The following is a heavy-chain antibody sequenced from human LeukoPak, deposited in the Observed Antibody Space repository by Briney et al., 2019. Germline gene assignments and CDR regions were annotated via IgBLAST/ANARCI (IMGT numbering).Heavy chain of an antibody. CDR3: ARALSWTTESYYYMDV. J-gene: IGHJ6*03. V-gene: IGHV1-8*01. Sequence: GASVKVSCKASGYTFTSYDINWVRQATGQGLEWMGWMNPNSGNTGYAQKFQGRVIMTMNTSITTAHMDLSSLKSEDTAVYYCARALSWTTESYYYMDVWGKGTTVTVSS. D-gene: IGHD3/OR15-3a*01. CDR2: MNPNSGNT. CDR1: GYTFTSYD.